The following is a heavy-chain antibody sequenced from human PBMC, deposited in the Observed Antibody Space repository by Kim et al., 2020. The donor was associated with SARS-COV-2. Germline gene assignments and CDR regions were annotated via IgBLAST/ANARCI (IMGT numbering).Heavy chain of an antibody. D-gene: IGHD1-26*01. Sequence: SQTLSLTCAISGVSVSSNSAAWNWIRQSPSRGLEWLARTYYTSQWHTDYAVSLKSRIMNNADTSKNQLSLRLDSVTPEDTAMYHCVYRKYSGRSGAFNTWGQGTMVTVSS. CDR2: TYYTSQWHT. V-gene: IGHV6-1*01. CDR3: VYRKYSGRSGAFNT. CDR1: GVSVSSNSAA. J-gene: IGHJ3*02.